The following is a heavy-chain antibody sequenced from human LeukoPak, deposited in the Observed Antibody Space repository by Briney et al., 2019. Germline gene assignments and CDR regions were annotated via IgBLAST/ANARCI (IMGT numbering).Heavy chain of an antibody. Sequence: QSGGSLRLSCAASGFTFSSYAMHWVRQAPGKGLEWVAVISYDGSNKYYADSVKGRFTISRDNSKNTLYLQMNSLRAEDTAVYYCARDRYGGNSVEDYWGQGTLVTVSS. D-gene: IGHD4-23*01. J-gene: IGHJ4*02. CDR2: ISYDGSNK. CDR1: GFTFSSYA. V-gene: IGHV3-30-3*01. CDR3: ARDRYGGNSVEDY.